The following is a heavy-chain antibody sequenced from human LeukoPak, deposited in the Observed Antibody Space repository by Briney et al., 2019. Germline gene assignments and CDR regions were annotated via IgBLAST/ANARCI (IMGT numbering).Heavy chain of an antibody. Sequence: GGSLRLSCAASGFTFSSYGMLWVRQAPGKGLEWVAFIRYDGSNKYYADSVKGRFTISRDNSKNTLYLQMNSLRAEDTAVYYCAKGGYYGSGSYSPFDYWGQGTLVTVSS. J-gene: IGHJ4*02. V-gene: IGHV3-30*02. CDR1: GFTFSSYG. CDR3: AKGGYYGSGSYSPFDY. D-gene: IGHD3-10*01. CDR2: IRYDGSNK.